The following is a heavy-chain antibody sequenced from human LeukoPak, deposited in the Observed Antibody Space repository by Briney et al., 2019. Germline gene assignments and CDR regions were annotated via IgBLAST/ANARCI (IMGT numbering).Heavy chain of an antibody. J-gene: IGHJ4*02. CDR1: GFTFSSYA. Sequence: GGSLRLSCAASGFTFSSYAMSWVRQAAGKGLEWVAAISSSGDSTYYADSVQGRFAISRDNSKNTLFLQLNSLRAEDTAVYYCAKGRTRWVKEEYDYWGQGTLVTVSS. CDR3: AKGRTRWVKEEYDY. D-gene: IGHD4-23*01. V-gene: IGHV3-23*01. CDR2: ISSSGDST.